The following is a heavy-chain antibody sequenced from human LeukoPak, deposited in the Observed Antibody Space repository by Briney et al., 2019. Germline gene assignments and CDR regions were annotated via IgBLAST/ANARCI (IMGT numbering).Heavy chain of an antibody. CDR1: GFTFGDYA. J-gene: IGHJ4*02. V-gene: IGHV3-49*04. Sequence: GGSLRLYCTASGFTFGDYAMSWVRQAPGQGLEWVGFIRSKAYGGTTEYAASVKGRFTISRDDSKSIAYLQMNSLKTEDTAVYYCTRRSSWYYDYWGQGTLVTVSS. D-gene: IGHD6-13*01. CDR3: TRRSSWYYDY. CDR2: IRSKAYGGTT.